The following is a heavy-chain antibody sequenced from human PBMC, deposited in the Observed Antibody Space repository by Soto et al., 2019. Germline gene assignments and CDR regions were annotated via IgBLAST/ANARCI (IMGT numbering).Heavy chain of an antibody. CDR3: AREANSGWDYYYYGMDV. V-gene: IGHV1-18*01. Sequence: ASVKVSCKASGYTFTSYGISWVRQAPGQGLEWMGWISAYNGNTNYAQKLQGRVTMTTDTSTSTAYMELRSLRSDDTAVYYCAREANSGWDYYYYGMDVWGQGTTVTVSS. CDR2: ISAYNGNT. J-gene: IGHJ6*02. D-gene: IGHD6-19*01. CDR1: GYTFTSYG.